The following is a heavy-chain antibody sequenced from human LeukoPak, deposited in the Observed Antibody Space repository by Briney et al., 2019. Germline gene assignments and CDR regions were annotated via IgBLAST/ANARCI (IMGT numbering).Heavy chain of an antibody. CDR1: GFAFSTYA. V-gene: IGHV3-23*01. CDR2: ISGGGTST. CDR3: AKQIYYTSRNQRETSDY. J-gene: IGHJ4*02. D-gene: IGHD3-10*01. Sequence: GGSLRLSCAASGFAFSTYAMSWVRQAPGKGLQWVSAISGGGTSTYYADSVRGRFTISRDNSKNTLYLQTNSLRAEDTAVYYCAKQIYYTSRNQRETSDYWGQGTLVTVSS.